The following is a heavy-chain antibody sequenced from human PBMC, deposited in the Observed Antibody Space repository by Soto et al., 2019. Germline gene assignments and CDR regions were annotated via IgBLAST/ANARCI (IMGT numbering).Heavy chain of an antibody. CDR2: IYYSGST. D-gene: IGHD6-6*01. V-gene: IGHV4-59*01. J-gene: IGHJ4*02. Sequence: SETLSLTCTVSGGSISSYYWSWIRQPPGKGLEWIGYIYYSGSTNYNPSLKSRVTISVDTSKNQFSLKLSSVTAADTAVYYCARGGLGSSSASDYWGQGTLVTVSS. CDR1: GGSISSYY. CDR3: ARGGLGSSSASDY.